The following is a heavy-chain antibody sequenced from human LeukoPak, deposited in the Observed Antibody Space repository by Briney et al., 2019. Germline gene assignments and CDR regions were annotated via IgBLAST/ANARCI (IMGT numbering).Heavy chain of an antibody. CDR3: ARGLELPRSPFDY. Sequence: PGGSLRLSCAASGFTFSSYSMNWVRQAPGKGLEWVSSISSSSSYIYYADSVKGRFTISRDNAKNSLYLQMNSLRAEDTAVYYCARGLELPRSPFDYWGQGTLVTVSS. CDR2: ISSSSSYI. D-gene: IGHD1-7*01. V-gene: IGHV3-21*01. J-gene: IGHJ4*02. CDR1: GFTFSSYS.